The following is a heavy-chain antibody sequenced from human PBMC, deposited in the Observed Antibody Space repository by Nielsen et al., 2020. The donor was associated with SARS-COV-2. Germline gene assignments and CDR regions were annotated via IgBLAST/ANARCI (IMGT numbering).Heavy chain of an antibody. D-gene: IGHD6-19*01. V-gene: IGHV3-21*01. J-gene: IGHJ5*02. CDR2: ISSSSSYI. CDR1: GFTFSSYS. Sequence: GGSLRLSCAASGFTFSSYSMNWVRQAPGKGLEWVSSISSSSSYIYYADSVKGRFTISRDNAKNSLYLQMNSLRAEDTAVYYCARVVAVAGYWFDPWGQGTLVTVSS. CDR3: ARVVAVAGYWFDP.